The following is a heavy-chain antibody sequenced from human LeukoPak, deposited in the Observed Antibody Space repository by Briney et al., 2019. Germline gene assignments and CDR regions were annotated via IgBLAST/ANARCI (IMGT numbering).Heavy chain of an antibody. CDR3: ARVGFWPRDAFDI. CDR1: DDSITMHY. V-gene: IGHV4-59*11. CDR2: IYYSGST. Sequence: SETLSLTCTVSDDSITMHYWTWIRQPPGKGLEWIGYIYYSGSTNYNPSLKSRVTISVDTSKNQFSLKLSSVTAADTAVYYCARVGFWPRDAFDIWGQGTMVTVSS. J-gene: IGHJ3*02. D-gene: IGHD2-15*01.